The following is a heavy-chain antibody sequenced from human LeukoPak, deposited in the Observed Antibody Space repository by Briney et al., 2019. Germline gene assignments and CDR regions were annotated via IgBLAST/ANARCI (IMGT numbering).Heavy chain of an antibody. Sequence: SETLSLTCAVYGGSFSGFYWSWIRQPAGKGLEWIGRLYDSGSTNYNPSLKSRVTMSVDTSTNQFFLKMTSVTAADTGVYSCARGDYYDSSGYYYTGKGWFDPWGQGTLVTVSS. CDR2: LYDSGST. CDR3: ARGDYYDSSGYYYTGKGWFDP. J-gene: IGHJ5*02. V-gene: IGHV4-59*10. D-gene: IGHD3-22*01. CDR1: GGSFSGFY.